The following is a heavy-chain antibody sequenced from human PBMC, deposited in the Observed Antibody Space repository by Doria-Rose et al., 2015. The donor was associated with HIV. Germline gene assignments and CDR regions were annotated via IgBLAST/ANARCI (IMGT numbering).Heavy chain of an antibody. D-gene: IGHD6-6*01. J-gene: IGHJ6*01. V-gene: IGHV3-53*01. CDR2: IYSGIST. CDR3: ARDLPFETGSSSSGMDV. CDR1: GFTVRSNY. Sequence: ASGFTVRSNYMSWVRQAPGTGLEWVSVIYSGISTYYADSVKGYFTISRDNSKNTLYLQMNSLRAEDTAVYYCARDLPFETGSSSSGMDVWGQGTTVAVPS.